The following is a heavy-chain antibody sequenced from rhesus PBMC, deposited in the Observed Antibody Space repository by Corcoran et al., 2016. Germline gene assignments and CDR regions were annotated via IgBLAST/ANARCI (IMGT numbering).Heavy chain of an antibody. CDR3: ARDPAPWYEDDYGYYYGYNSLDV. J-gene: IGHJ5-2*02. CDR1: GGSISGGYG. V-gene: IGHV4S7*01. CDR2: IYSSSGTT. D-gene: IGHD3-9*01. Sequence: QVQLQESGPGLLKPSETLSLTCAVSGGSISGGYGWGWIRPPPGKGLEGIGSIYSSSGTTYYNPSLKSRVTISTDTSKTQFSLKLSSVTAADTAVYYCARDPAPWYEDDYGYYYGYNSLDVWGRGVLVTVSS.